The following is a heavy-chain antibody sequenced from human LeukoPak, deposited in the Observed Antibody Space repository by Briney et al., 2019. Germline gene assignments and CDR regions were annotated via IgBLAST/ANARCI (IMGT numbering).Heavy chain of an antibody. CDR1: GFTFSNFG. D-gene: IGHD1-26*01. V-gene: IGHV3-30*02. CDR3: AKDGDTMSGTYYYDMDV. J-gene: IGHJ6*03. Sequence: PGGSLRLSCAASGFTFSNFGMHWVRQAPGKGLEWVAFIRYDGSNKYYADSVKGRFTISRDNSENTLYLQMNSLRGEDTAVYYCAKDGDTMSGTYYYDMDVWGKGTTVTIS. CDR2: IRYDGSNK.